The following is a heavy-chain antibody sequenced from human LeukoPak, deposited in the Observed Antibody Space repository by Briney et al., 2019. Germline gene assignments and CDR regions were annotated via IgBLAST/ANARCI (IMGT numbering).Heavy chain of an antibody. Sequence: GGSLRLSCAASGLPFSSYAMNWVRQAPGKGLEWVSSISRTSGNIYYADSVKGRFTISRDNAKNSLYLQMNSLRAEDTAVFYCARDGTYTDYDPDFDIWGQGTLVTVSS. CDR3: ARDGTYTDYDPDFDI. V-gene: IGHV3-21*01. J-gene: IGHJ4*02. CDR1: GLPFSSYA. CDR2: ISRTSGNI. D-gene: IGHD5-12*01.